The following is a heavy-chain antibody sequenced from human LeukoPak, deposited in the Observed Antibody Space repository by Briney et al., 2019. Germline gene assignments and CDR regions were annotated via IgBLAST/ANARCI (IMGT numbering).Heavy chain of an antibody. CDR1: GFTVSSNY. CDR3: ARDSHCSSTSCYRGAFDI. V-gene: IGHV3-53*01. CDR2: IYSGGST. D-gene: IGHD2-2*02. Sequence: GGSLRLSCAASGFTVSSNYMSWVRQAPGKGLEWVSVIYSGGSTYYADSVKGRFTISGDNSKNTLYLQMNSLRAEDTAVYYCARDSHCSSTSCYRGAFDIWGQGTMVTVSS. J-gene: IGHJ3*02.